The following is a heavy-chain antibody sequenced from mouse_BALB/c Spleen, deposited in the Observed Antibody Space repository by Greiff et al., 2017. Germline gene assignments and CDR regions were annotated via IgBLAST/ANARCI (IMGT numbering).Heavy chain of an antibody. V-gene: IGHV1-7*01. CDR3: ARWWYYAVVY. Sequence: VQLQQSGAELAKPGASLKMSCKASGYTFTSYWMHWVKQRPGQGLEWIGYISPSSGYTEYNQKVTGKATVTADKSSSTTYMQLSSRTSEESAVYYCARWWYYAVVYRGQGASVSVSS. CDR2: ISPSSGYT. D-gene: IGHD1-1*02. J-gene: IGHJ4*01. CDR1: GYTFTSYW.